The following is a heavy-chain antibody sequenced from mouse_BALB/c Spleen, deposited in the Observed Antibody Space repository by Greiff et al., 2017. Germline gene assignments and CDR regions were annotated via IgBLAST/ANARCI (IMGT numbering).Heavy chain of an antibody. V-gene: IGHV1-4*01. J-gene: IGHJ4*01. CDR3: ARGYNGSIGGVPMDY. CDR1: GYTFTSYT. CDR2: INPSSGYT. Sequence: VQLQQSGAELARPGASVKMSCKASGYTFTSYTMHWVKQRPGQGLEWIGYINPSSGYTNYNQKFKDKATLTADKSSSTAYMQLSSLTSEDSAVYYCARGYNGSIGGVPMDYWGEGTSVTVSS. D-gene: IGHD2-14*01.